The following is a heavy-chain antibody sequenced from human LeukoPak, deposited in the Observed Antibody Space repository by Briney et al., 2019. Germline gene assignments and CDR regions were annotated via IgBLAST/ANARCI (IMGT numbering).Heavy chain of an antibody. CDR3: ASYLYRWSDLEY. CDR2: IKPDGSEK. D-gene: IGHD2-8*02. V-gene: IGHV3-7*01. J-gene: IGHJ4*02. CDR1: GFTFSDYW. Sequence: GGSLRLSCAASGFTFSDYWMTWVRQAPGKGLEWVANIKPDGSEKYYVDSVRGRFTISRDNAKNSLYLQMNSLRVEDTAVYYCASYLYRWSDLEYWGQGTLVTVSS.